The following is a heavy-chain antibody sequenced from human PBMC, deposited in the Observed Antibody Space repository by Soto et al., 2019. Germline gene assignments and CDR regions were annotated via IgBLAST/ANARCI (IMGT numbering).Heavy chain of an antibody. CDR1: EFTFSSYG. J-gene: IGHJ6*02. CDR2: ISYDGSNK. CDR3: AKDIIGYYYGSGSYWHYYYYGMDG. D-gene: IGHD3-10*01. Sequence: GGSLRLSCAASEFTFSSYGMHWVRQAPGKGLEWVAVISYDGSNKYYADSVKGRFTISRDNSKNTLYLQMNSLRAEDTAVYYCAKDIIGYYYGSGSYWHYYYYGMDGWGQGTTVTVAS. V-gene: IGHV3-30*18.